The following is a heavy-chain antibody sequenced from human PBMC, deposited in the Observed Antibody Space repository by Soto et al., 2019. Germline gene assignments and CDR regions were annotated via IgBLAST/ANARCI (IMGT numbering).Heavy chain of an antibody. V-gene: IGHV4-30-2*06. J-gene: IGHJ6*02. CDR2: IYYTGAT. CDR1: GASMSSGGHS. D-gene: IGHD3-10*01. CDR3: ARAPPGPSPRWDV. Sequence: QVQLQESGPGLVKPSQTVSLTCAVSGASMSSGGHSWSWIRQSPGRGLEWIGYIYYTGATYYNPSLKSRVTLSIDRSNNQFSLNSNSVTASDTAVYYCARAPPGPSPRWDVWGQGTTVTVSS.